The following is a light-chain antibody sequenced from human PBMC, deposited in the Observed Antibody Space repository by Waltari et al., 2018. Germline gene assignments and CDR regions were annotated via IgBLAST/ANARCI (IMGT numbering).Light chain of an antibody. J-gene: IGLJ2*01. V-gene: IGLV2-14*03. CDR2: DVT. Sequence: QSALTQPASVSGSPGPSITISCTGTSSDVGGYNYVSWYQQHPGKAPKLMIYDVTNRPSGVSSRFSGSKSGNTASLTISGLQAEDEADYYCSSYSSSITPVFGGGTKLTVL. CDR1: SSDVGGYNY. CDR3: SSYSSSITPV.